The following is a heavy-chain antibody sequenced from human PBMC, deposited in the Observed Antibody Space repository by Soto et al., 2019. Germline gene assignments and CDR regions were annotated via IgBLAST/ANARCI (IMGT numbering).Heavy chain of an antibody. D-gene: IGHD2-2*01. CDR1: GGTFSSYA. CDR2: IIPIFGTA. Sequence: SVKVSCKASGGTFSSYAISWVRQAPGQGLEWMGGIIPIFGTANYAQKFQGRVTITADESTSTAYMELSSLRSEDTAVYYCASSYCSSTSCYAGSNPYYYYGMDVWGQGTTVTVSS. J-gene: IGHJ6*02. V-gene: IGHV1-69*13. CDR3: ASSYCSSTSCYAGSNPYYYYGMDV.